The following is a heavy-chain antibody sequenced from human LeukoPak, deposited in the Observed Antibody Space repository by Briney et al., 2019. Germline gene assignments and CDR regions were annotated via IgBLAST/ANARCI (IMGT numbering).Heavy chain of an antibody. D-gene: IGHD3-10*01. V-gene: IGHV4-59*11. Sequence: SETLSLTCTVSGGSISGQYWSLIRQPPGKGLEWIGYIYYTGITKYNPSLRSRVTISVDTSKNQFSLRLTSVTAADTAVYYCARVSFHYHSGNYGWYFDSWGQGTLVTVSS. J-gene: IGHJ4*02. CDR2: IYYTGIT. CDR3: ARVSFHYHSGNYGWYFDS. CDR1: GGSISGQY.